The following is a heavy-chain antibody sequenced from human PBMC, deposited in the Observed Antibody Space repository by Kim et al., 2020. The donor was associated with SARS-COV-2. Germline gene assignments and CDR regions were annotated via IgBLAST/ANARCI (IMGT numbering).Heavy chain of an antibody. D-gene: IGHD3-10*01. CDR2: TYYRSKWNN. Sequence: SQTLSLTCGISGDSVSSSSATWSWIRQSPSRGLEWLGRTYYRSKWNNDYALSLKSRITSNSDSSKNQFSLHLNSVTPEDTAVYYCARGLTYYLDYWGQGALFAVSP. CDR1: GDSVSSSSAT. J-gene: IGHJ4*02. CDR3: ARGLTYYLDY. V-gene: IGHV6-1*01.